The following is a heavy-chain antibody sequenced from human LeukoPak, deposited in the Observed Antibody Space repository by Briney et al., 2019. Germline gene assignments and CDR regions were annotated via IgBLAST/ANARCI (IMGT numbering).Heavy chain of an antibody. Sequence: GGSLRLSCAASGFTFSSYWMSWVRQAPGKGLEWGANIKQDGSEKYYVYSEKGRFTISRDNAKNSPYLQMNSLRAEDTAVYYCASTVTTVYWGQGTLVTVSS. V-gene: IGHV3-7*03. D-gene: IGHD4-17*01. CDR2: IKQDGSEK. CDR1: GFTFSSYW. J-gene: IGHJ4*02. CDR3: ASTVTTVY.